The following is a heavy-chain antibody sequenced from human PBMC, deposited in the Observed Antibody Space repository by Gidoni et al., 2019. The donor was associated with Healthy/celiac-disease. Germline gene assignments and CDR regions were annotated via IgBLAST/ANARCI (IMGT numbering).Heavy chain of an antibody. J-gene: IGHJ4*02. Sequence: EVQLLESGGGLVQPGGSLRLSCAASGFSFSSYAMSWVRQVPGKGLEWGSAISGSGGSTYYADSVKGRFTISRDNSKNTLYLQMNSLRAEDTAVYYCAKELNTVTTAEIDYWGQGTLVTVSS. D-gene: IGHD4-17*01. CDR3: AKELNTVTTAEIDY. CDR1: GFSFSSYA. V-gene: IGHV3-23*01. CDR2: ISGSGGST.